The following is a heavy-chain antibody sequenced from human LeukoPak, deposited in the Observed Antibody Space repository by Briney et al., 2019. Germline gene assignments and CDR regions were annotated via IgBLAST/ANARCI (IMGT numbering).Heavy chain of an antibody. CDR1: GYAFTSYY. J-gene: IGHJ4*02. Sequence: GASVKVSCKAPGYAFTSYYMHWVRQAPGQGLEWMGIINPSGGSTSYAQKFQGTVTMTRDTSTSTVYMELSSLRSEDTAVYYCARRMAVAGTTLGFDYWGQGTLVTVSS. CDR2: INPSGGST. CDR3: ARRMAVAGTTLGFDY. V-gene: IGHV1-46*01. D-gene: IGHD6-19*01.